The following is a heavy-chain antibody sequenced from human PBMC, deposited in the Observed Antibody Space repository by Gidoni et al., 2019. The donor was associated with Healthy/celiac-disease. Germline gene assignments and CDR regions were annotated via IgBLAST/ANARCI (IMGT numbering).Heavy chain of an antibody. CDR1: GSPFSSYG. CDR2: IWYDGSNK. J-gene: IGHJ6*02. V-gene: IGHV3-33*08. D-gene: IGHD2-2*02. Sequence: QVQLVESGGGVVQPGRSLRLSCAASGSPFSSYGMHGVRQAPGKGLELVAVIWYDGSNKYYADSVKGRFTISRDNSKNTLYLQMNSLRAEDTAVYYCARDIADIVVVPAAIFYYGMDVWGQGTTVTVSS. CDR3: ARDIADIVVVPAAIFYYGMDV.